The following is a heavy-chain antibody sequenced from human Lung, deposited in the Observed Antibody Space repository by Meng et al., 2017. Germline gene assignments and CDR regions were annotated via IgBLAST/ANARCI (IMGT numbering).Heavy chain of an antibody. CDR3: ARLGIQTTGLNDC. D-gene: IGHD3-9*01. J-gene: IGHJ4*02. CDR1: GYTFTSYG. CDR2: ISAYNGNT. Sequence: QVQLVQAGAEVKKPGASVKVSCKASGYTFTSYGRTGVRQAPGKGLEWRGGISAYNGNTNYAQKLQGRVTMTTDTSTSTAYMELRSLRSDDTAVYYCARLGIQTTGLNDCWGQGTLVTVSS. V-gene: IGHV1-18*01.